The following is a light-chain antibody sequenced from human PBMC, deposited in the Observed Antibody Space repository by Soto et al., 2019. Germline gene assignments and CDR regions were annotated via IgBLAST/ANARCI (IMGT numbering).Light chain of an antibody. CDR2: GAS. J-gene: IGKJ1*01. Sequence: DIQMTQSPSSLSASVGDRVTITCRASQTITTYLNWYQQKPGKAPKLLIYGASSLQSGVPSRFTGGGSGTDFTLTISSLQPEDFATYHCQQSHSTPWTFGQGTKVEIK. CDR1: QTITTY. V-gene: IGKV1-39*01. CDR3: QQSHSTPWT.